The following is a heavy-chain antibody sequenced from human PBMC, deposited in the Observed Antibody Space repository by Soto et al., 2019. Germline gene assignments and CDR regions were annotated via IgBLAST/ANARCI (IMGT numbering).Heavy chain of an antibody. Sequence: VASVKVSCKASGYTFTSYGISWVRQAPGQGLEWMGWISAYNGNTNYAQKLQGRVTMTTDTSTSTAYMELRSLRSDDTAVYYCARVRSRKFDYYYYYGMDVWGQGTTVTVSS. CDR2: ISAYNGNT. D-gene: IGHD3-10*01. V-gene: IGHV1-18*04. J-gene: IGHJ6*02. CDR1: GYTFTSYG. CDR3: ARVRSRKFDYYYYYGMDV.